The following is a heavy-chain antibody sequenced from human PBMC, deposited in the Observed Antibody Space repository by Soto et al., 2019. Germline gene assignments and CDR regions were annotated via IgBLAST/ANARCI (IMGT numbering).Heavy chain of an antibody. V-gene: IGHV6-1*01. CDR2: TYYRSKWYN. Sequence: PSQTLSLTCAISGNSVSSNNAAWNWIRQSPSRGLEWLGRTYYRSKWYNDYAVSVKSRITINPDTSKNQFSLQLNSVTPEDTAVYYYSRGVLIFFAVAATPCSFDSWGQGTLVSVDS. CDR1: GNSVSSNNAA. CDR3: SRGVLIFFAVAATPCSFDS. J-gene: IGHJ4*02. D-gene: IGHD2-21*01.